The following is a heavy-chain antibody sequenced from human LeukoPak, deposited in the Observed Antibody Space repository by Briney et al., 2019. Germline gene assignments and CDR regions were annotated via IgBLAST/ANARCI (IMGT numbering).Heavy chain of an antibody. CDR3: AREGYYGSGSLDY. CDR2: ISYDGSNK. Sequence: GGSLRLSCAASGFTFSSYGMHWVRQAPVKGLEWVAVISYDGSNKYYADSVKGRFTISRDNSKNTLYLQMNSLRAEDTAVYYCAREGYYGSGSLDYWGQGTLVTVSS. J-gene: IGHJ4*02. CDR1: GFTFSSYG. V-gene: IGHV3-30*03. D-gene: IGHD3-10*01.